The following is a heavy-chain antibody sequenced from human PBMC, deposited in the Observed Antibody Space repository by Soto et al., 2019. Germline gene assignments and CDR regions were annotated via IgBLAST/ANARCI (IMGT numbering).Heavy chain of an antibody. Sequence: SVKVSCKASGGTFSSYAISWVRQAPGQGLEWMGGIIPIFGTANYAQKFQGRVTITADKSTSTAYMELSSLRSEDTAVYYCARGREMATILSAWFDPWGQGTLVTVSS. CDR1: GGTFSSYA. V-gene: IGHV1-69*06. CDR2: IIPIFGTA. CDR3: ARGREMATILSAWFDP. D-gene: IGHD5-12*01. J-gene: IGHJ5*02.